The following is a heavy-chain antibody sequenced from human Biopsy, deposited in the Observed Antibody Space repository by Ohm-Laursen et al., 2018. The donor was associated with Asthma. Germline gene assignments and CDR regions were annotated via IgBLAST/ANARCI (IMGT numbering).Heavy chain of an antibody. CDR2: ISVYNGNT. CDR3: ARAVDYSHYYGIDV. Sequence: SSVKVSCKTSGYTFNSAGITWVRQAPGQGLEWMGWISVYNGNTKVAQKLQDRVTMITDTSTSTAYMELRSLRSDDTAVYFCARAVDYSHYYGIDVWGQGTMVTVSS. J-gene: IGHJ6*02. V-gene: IGHV1-18*01. D-gene: IGHD3-10*01. CDR1: GYTFNSAG.